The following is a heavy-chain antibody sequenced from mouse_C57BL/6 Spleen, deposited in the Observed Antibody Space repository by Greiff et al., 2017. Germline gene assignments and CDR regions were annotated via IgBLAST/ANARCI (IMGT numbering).Heavy chain of an antibody. CDR1: GYTFTDYY. V-gene: IGHV1-26*01. CDR2: INPNNGGT. D-gene: IGHD6-2*01. CDR3: ARPNFFSRYFDV. J-gene: IGHJ1*03. Sequence: EVQLQQSGPELVKPGASVKISCKASGYTFTDYYMNWVKQSHGKSLEWIGDINPNNGGTSYNQKFKGKATLTVDKSSSTAYMELRSLTSEDSAVYYCARPNFFSRYFDVWGTGTTVTVSS.